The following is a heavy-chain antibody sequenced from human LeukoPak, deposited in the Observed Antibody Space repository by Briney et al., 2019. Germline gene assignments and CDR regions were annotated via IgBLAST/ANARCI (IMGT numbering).Heavy chain of an antibody. V-gene: IGHV3-7*01. CDR3: ARDEYSGLYYYMDV. Sequence: DSVKGRFTISSDNAKKSLHLQMNSLRAEDTAVYYCARDEYSGLYYYMDVWDKGTTVTVSS. D-gene: IGHD5-12*01. J-gene: IGHJ6*03.